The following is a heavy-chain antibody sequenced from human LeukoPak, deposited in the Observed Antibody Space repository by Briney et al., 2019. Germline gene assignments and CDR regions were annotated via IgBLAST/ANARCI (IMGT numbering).Heavy chain of an antibody. V-gene: IGHV3-53*01. J-gene: IGHJ4*02. CDR2: IYSGGST. D-gene: IGHD5-18*01. CDR3: ARDARGYRRPLDN. Sequence: GGSLRLSCAASGFTVSSNYMSWVRQAPGKGLGWVSIIYSGGSTYYADSLKGRFTISRDNSENTLYLQMNSLRVDDTAVYYCARDARGYRRPLDNWGQGTLVTVSS. CDR1: GFTVSSNY.